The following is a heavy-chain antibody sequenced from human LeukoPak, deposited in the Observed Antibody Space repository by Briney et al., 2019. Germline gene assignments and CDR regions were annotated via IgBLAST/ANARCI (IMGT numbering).Heavy chain of an antibody. CDR1: GFTFSSYG. J-gene: IGHJ6*02. D-gene: IGHD3-10*01. CDR3: AKDPHYYGSGSLINYYYYYGMDV. CDR2: IRYNGSNK. Sequence: PGGSLRLSCAASGFTFSSYGMHWVRQAPGKGLEWVAFIRYNGSNKYYADSVKGRFTISRDKSKNTLYPQMDSLRAEDTAVYYCAKDPHYYGSGSLINYYYYYGMDVWGQGTTVTVSS. V-gene: IGHV3-30*02.